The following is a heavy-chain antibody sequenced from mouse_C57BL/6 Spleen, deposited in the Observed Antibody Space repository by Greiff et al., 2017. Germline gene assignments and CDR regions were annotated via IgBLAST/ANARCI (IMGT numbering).Heavy chain of an antibody. CDR1: GYAFSSSW. D-gene: IGHD1-1*01. CDR2: IYPGDGDT. CDR3: ASEGECGSSWYFDD. V-gene: IGHV1-82*01. Sequence: QVQLQQSGPELVKPGASVKISCKASGYAFSSSWMNWVKQGPGKGLEWIGRIYPGDGDTNYNGKFKGKVTLTADKSSSTAYMKLSSLTSEDSAVYICASEGECGSSWYFDDWGTGTTVTVSS. J-gene: IGHJ1*03.